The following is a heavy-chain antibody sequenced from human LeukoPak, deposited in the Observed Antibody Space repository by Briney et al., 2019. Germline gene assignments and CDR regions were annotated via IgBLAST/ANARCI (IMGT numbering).Heavy chain of an antibody. V-gene: IGHV1-2*02. Sequence: GASVTVSCKSSAYTFTGYYMHWVRQAPGQGLEWMGWINPNSGGTDYAQKFQGRVTMTRDTSISTTYMELSRLRSDDTAVYYCARDRGDCSSISCSFDYWGQGTLVTVSS. CDR3: ARDRGDCSSISCSFDY. CDR1: AYTFTGYY. D-gene: IGHD2-2*01. J-gene: IGHJ4*02. CDR2: INPNSGGT.